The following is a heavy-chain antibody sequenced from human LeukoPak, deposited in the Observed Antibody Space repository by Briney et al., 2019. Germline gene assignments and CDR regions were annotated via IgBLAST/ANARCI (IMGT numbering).Heavy chain of an antibody. V-gene: IGHV4-59*01. Sequence: PSETLSLTCTVSGGSISDYYWSWIRQPPGKGLDWIGYIYYTGSTNYNPSLNSRVTISVDTSQNQLSLKLSSVTAADTAVYYCARVRTYFYDRSGYQRYFDYWGQGILVTVSS. D-gene: IGHD3-22*01. CDR3: ARVRTYFYDRSGYQRYFDY. CDR2: IYYTGST. CDR1: GGSISDYY. J-gene: IGHJ4*02.